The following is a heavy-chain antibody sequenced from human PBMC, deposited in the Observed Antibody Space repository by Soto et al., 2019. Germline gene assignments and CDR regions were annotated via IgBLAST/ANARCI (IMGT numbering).Heavy chain of an antibody. CDR2: ISAYNGKR. D-gene: IGHD5-12*01. CDR3: ARDLGGFPDY. V-gene: IGHV1-18*01. Sequence: QVQLVQSGAEVKKPGASVKVSCKASGYRFTSYGISWVRQAPGQGLEWMGWISAYNGKRNYAQKFQGRVTMNTDTSTSTAYMELRSLRSDDTAVYYGARDLGGFPDYWGQGTLVTVSS. CDR1: GYRFTSYG. J-gene: IGHJ4*02.